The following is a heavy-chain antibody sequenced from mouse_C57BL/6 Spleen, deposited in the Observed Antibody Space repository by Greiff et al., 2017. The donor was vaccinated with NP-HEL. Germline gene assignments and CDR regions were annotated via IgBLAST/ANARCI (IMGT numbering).Heavy chain of an antibody. CDR2: IRSKSNNYAT. V-gene: IGHV10-1*01. CDR1: GFSFNTYA. J-gene: IGHJ4*01. Sequence: DVQLVESGGGLVQPKGSLKLSCAASGFSFNTYAMNWVRQAPGKGLEWVARIRSKSNNYATYYADSVKDRFTISRDDSESMLYLQMNNLKTEDTAMYYCVRHTDGYYAMDYWGQGTSVTVSS. D-gene: IGHD2-3*01. CDR3: VRHTDGYYAMDY.